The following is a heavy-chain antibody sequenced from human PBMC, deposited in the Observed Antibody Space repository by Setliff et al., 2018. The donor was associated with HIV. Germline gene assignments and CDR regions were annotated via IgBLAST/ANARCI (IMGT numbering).Heavy chain of an antibody. CDR2: ISGYNGNT. V-gene: IGHV1-18*04. CDR1: GYTFINFG. CDR3: ARDPRSGYDSDTAMVTVYYYYMDV. D-gene: IGHD5-18*01. J-gene: IGHJ6*03. Sequence: ASVKVSCKASGYTFINFGITWVRQAPGQGLEWVGYISGYNGNTKYAQNVQGRVTRTTDTSTSTAYMELRSLRYDDTAVYYCARDPRSGYDSDTAMVTVYYYYMDVWGKVTTVTVSS.